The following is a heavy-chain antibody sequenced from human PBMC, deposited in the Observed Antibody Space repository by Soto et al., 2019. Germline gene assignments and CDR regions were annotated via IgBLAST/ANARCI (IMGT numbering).Heavy chain of an antibody. Sequence: EVQLVESGGGLVQPGGSLRLSCAASGFTFSSYSMNWVRQAPGKGLEWVSYISNSSSTIYYADSVKGRFTISSDNAKNSLYLQMNSLRAEDTAVYYCAREMAALNYFDYWGQGTLVTVSS. V-gene: IGHV3-48*01. CDR1: GFTFSSYS. J-gene: IGHJ4*02. CDR3: AREMAALNYFDY. D-gene: IGHD2-15*01. CDR2: ISNSSSTI.